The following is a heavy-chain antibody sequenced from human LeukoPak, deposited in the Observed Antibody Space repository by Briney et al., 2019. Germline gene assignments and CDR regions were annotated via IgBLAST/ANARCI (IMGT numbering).Heavy chain of an antibody. CDR2: IIPIFGTA. D-gene: IGHD5-18*01. CDR1: GGTFSSYA. Sequence: AASVKVSCKASGGTFSSYAISWVRQAPGQGLEWMGGIIPIFGTANYAQKFQGRVTITADESTSTAYMELSSLRSEDTAVYYCAGGYSYGHFDYWGREPWSPSPQ. V-gene: IGHV1-69*01. CDR3: AGGYSYGHFDY. J-gene: IGHJ4*02.